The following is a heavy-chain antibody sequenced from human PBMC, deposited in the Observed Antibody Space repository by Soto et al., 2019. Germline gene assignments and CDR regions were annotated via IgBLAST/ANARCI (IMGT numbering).Heavy chain of an antibody. D-gene: IGHD3-16*01. J-gene: IGHJ6*02. CDR3: AKGGFWVPYGMDV. CDR2: ISRSGDIT. CDR1: GSTFSAFC. V-gene: IGHV3-23*01. Sequence: EVQLLESGGALAQPGGSLRLSCAASGSTFSAFCMNWVRQAPGKGLEWVSAISRSGDITYYADSVTGRFTISRDNSKNTLYLEMNSLTGDGTAVYYWAKGGFWVPYGMDVWGQGPTVIVSS.